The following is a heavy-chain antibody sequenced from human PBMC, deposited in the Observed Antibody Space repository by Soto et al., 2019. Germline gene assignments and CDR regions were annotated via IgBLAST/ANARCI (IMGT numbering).Heavy chain of an antibody. CDR3: AREDGIVGVSSAFDF. J-gene: IGHJ4*01. D-gene: IGHD1-26*01. Sequence: AGPLRICYLCSGFRFATGHMIEFRQYTGKGLAWLSSINGRGNYLYYADSVKGRFTISRDNAKNSLFLQMNNLRAEDTALYYCAREDGIVGVSSAFDFRGHGTLVNVAS. V-gene: IGHV3-21*01. CDR1: GFRFATGH. CDR2: INGRGNYL.